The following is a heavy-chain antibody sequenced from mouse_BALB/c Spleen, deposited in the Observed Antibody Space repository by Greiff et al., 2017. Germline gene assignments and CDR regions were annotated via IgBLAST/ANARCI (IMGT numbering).Heavy chain of an antibody. Sequence: EVKLVESGGDLVKPGGSLKLSCAASGFTFSSYGMSWVRQTPDKRLEWVATISSGGSYTYYPDSVKGRFTISRDNAKNTLYLQMSSLKSEDTAIYYCARAEGWFPSFDYWGQGTTLTVSS. D-gene: IGHD2-3*01. J-gene: IGHJ2*01. CDR2: ISSGGSYT. V-gene: IGHV5-6*01. CDR1: GFTFSSYG. CDR3: ARAEGWFPSFDY.